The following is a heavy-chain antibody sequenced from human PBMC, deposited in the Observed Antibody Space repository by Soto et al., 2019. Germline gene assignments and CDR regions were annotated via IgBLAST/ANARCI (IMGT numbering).Heavy chain of an antibody. Sequence: SVKVSCKASGFTFTSSAVQWVRQARGQRLEWIGWIVVGSGNTNYAQKFQERVTITRDMSTSTAYMELSSLRSEDTAVYYCAADPLEYSSSRYWYFDLWGRGILVTVSS. D-gene: IGHD6-6*01. J-gene: IGHJ2*01. CDR3: AADPLEYSSSRYWYFDL. CDR2: IVVGSGNT. V-gene: IGHV1-58*01. CDR1: GFTFTSSA.